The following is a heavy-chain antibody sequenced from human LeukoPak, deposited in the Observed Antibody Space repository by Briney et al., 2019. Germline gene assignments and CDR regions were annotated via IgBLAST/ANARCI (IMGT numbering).Heavy chain of an antibody. V-gene: IGHV1-58*01. CDR1: GFTFRTSA. J-gene: IGHJ4*02. Sequence: SVKVSCKASGFTFRTSAVQWVRQARGQRLEWIGWIVVGSGNTNYAQKFQERVTISRDMSTSTAYMELSSLRSEDTAVYYCARELEQYYYDSSGSPYFDYWGQGTLVTVSS. CDR2: IVVGSGNT. CDR3: ARELEQYYYDSSGSPYFDY. D-gene: IGHD3-22*01.